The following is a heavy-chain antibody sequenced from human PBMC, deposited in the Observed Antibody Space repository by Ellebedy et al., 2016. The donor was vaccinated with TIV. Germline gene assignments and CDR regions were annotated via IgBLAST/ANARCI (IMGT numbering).Heavy chain of an antibody. D-gene: IGHD3-22*01. J-gene: IGHJ4*02. Sequence: GGSLRLXXAASGFTVSSNYMSWVRQAPGKGLEWVSVIYSGGSTYYADSVKGRFTISRDNSKNTLYLQMNSLRAEDTAVYYCARESYYDSSAYFDYWGQGTLVTVSS. CDR2: IYSGGST. V-gene: IGHV3-66*01. CDR1: GFTVSSNY. CDR3: ARESYYDSSAYFDY.